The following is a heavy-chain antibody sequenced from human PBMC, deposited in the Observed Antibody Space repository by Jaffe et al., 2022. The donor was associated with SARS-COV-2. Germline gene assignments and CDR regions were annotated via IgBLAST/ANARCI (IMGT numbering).Heavy chain of an antibody. V-gene: IGHV5-51*01. J-gene: IGHJ3*02. CDR2: IYPGDSDT. D-gene: IGHD2-2*01. CDR1: GYSFTSYW. CDR3: ARLHWGDIVVVPAAIVSGAFDI. Sequence: EVQLVQSGAEVKKPGESLKISCKGSGYSFTSYWIGWVRQMPGKGLEWMGIIYPGDSDTRYSPSFQGQVTISADKSISTAYLQWSSLKASDTAMYYCARLHWGDIVVVPAAIVSGAFDIWGQGTMVTVSS.